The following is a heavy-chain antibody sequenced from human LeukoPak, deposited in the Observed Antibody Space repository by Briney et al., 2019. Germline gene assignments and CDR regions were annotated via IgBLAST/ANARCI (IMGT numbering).Heavy chain of an antibody. CDR2: INPSGGST. CDR1: GYTFTSYY. V-gene: IGHV1-46*01. D-gene: IGHD2-2*01. CDR3: ARGGAGCSSTSCYFFYFDY. Sequence: ASVKVSCKASGYTFTSYYMHWVRQAPGQGLEWMGIINPSGGSTSYAQKFQGRVTMTRDMSMSTVYMELSSLRSEDTAVYYCARGGAGCSSTSCYFFYFDYWGQGTLVTVSS. J-gene: IGHJ4*02.